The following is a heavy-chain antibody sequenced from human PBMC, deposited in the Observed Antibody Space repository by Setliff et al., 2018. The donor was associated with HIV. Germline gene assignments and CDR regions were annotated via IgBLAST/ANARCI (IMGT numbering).Heavy chain of an antibody. CDR1: GFTFSNSW. Sequence: PGGSLRLSCAASGFTFSNSWMTWVRQAPGKGLEWVANIKKGGSDKFYVDSVKGRFAISRDNAKNSLNLEMNSLRAKDTAIYYCASSRPPDDSSGYLDHWGQGTLVTVSS. J-gene: IGHJ4*01. V-gene: IGHV3-7*03. CDR2: IKKGGSDK. D-gene: IGHD3-22*01. CDR3: ASSRPPDDSSGYLDH.